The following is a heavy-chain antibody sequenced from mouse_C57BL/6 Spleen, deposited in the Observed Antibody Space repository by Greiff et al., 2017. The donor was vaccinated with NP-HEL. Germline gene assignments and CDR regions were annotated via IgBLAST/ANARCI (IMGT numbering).Heavy chain of an antibody. CDR3: ASSYYYGSSYAMDY. J-gene: IGHJ4*01. V-gene: IGHV5-9*01. CDR1: GFTFSSYT. D-gene: IGHD1-1*01. Sequence: EVKLVESGGGLVKPGGSLKLSCAASGFTFSSYTMSWVRQTPEKRLEWVATISGGGGNTYYPDSVKGRFTISRDNAKNTLYLQMSSLRSEDTALYYCASSYYYGSSYAMDYWGQGTSVTVSS. CDR2: ISGGGGNT.